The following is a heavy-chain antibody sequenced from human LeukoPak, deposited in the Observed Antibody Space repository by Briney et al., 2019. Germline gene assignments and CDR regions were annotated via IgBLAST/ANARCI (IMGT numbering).Heavy chain of an antibody. Sequence: SVKVSCKASGGTFSSYAISWVRQAPGQGLEWMGRIIPILGIANYAQKFQGRVTITADKSTSTAYMELSSLTSEDTAVYYCAEGQVATDTYPGAPFDYWGQGTLVTVSS. J-gene: IGHJ4*02. CDR1: GGTFSSYA. CDR2: IIPILGIA. V-gene: IGHV1-69*04. CDR3: AEGQVATDTYPGAPFDY. D-gene: IGHD5-12*01.